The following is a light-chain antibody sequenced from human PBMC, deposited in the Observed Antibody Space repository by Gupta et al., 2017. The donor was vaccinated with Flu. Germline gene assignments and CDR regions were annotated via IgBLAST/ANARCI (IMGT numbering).Light chain of an antibody. Sequence: EIVLTQSPGTLSLSAGERATLSCRASQRISNTYLAWYQHKPGQAPRLLIYSTSDRATGIPHRSSGSGSGTDFTLTIDRVEPEDSAVYYCQQYGSTPLFSFGPGTKLEIK. J-gene: IGKJ3*01. CDR3: QQYGSTPLFS. CDR1: QRISNTY. CDR2: STS. V-gene: IGKV3-20*01.